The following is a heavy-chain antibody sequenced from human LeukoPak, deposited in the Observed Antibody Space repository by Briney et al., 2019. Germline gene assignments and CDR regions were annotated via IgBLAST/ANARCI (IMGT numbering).Heavy chain of an antibody. Sequence: GGSLRLSCTTSGFAFSRYWIHLVRQAPGKGLVWVSRINSDGSSTIYADSVKGRFTISRDNAKNTLHLQMNSLRAEDPAVYYCARVPPNYGGNPVDYWGQGTLVTVSS. J-gene: IGHJ4*02. D-gene: IGHD4-23*01. V-gene: IGHV3-74*01. CDR2: INSDGSST. CDR3: ARVPPNYGGNPVDY. CDR1: GFAFSRYW.